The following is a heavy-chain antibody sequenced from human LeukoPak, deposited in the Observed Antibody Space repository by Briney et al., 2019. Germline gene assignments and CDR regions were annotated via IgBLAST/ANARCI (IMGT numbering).Heavy chain of an antibody. CDR2: IAPSGGA. CDR1: GASISTYY. J-gene: IGHJ6*03. V-gene: IGHV4-4*09. Sequence: SETLSLTCTASGASISTYYWSWIRQPPGEGLEWIAYIAPSGGAVYNPSLNSRLIVSVDTSKNQFSLKLNSVTAADTAVYCCARHVATTVTRGYSCHPMDVWGKGTTVSVSS. D-gene: IGHD4-17*01. CDR3: ARHVATTVTRGYSCHPMDV.